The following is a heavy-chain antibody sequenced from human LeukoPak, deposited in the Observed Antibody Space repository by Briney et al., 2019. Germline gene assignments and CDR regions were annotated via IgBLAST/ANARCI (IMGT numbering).Heavy chain of an antibody. D-gene: IGHD3-3*01. Sequence: ASVKVSCXASGYTFTGYYMHWVRLAPGQGLEWMGWINPNSGGTNYAQKFQGRVTMTRDTSISTAYMELSRLRSDDTAVYYCARRFLEWSYAFDIWGQGTMVTVSS. J-gene: IGHJ3*02. CDR2: INPNSGGT. CDR1: GYTFTGYY. V-gene: IGHV1-2*02. CDR3: ARRFLEWSYAFDI.